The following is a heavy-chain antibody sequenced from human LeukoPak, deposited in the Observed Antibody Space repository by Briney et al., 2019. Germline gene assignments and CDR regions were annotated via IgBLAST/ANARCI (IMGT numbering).Heavy chain of an antibody. J-gene: IGHJ4*02. CDR3: ASGGSYFDY. V-gene: IGHV3-23*01. D-gene: IGHD1-26*01. CDR2: ISGSGGST. CDR1: GFTFSSYA. Sequence: GGSLRLSCAASGFTFSSYAMSWFRQAPGKGLEWVSAISGSGGSTYYADSVKGRFTISRDNSKSTLYLQMNSLRAEDTAVYYCASGGSYFDYWGQGTLVTVSS.